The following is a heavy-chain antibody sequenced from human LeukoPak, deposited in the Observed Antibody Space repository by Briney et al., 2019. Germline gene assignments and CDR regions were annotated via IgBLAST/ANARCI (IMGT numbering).Heavy chain of an antibody. CDR2: IYTSGST. CDR1: GGSISSYY. J-gene: IGHJ6*02. CDR3: ARDPVLGYDYYYGMDV. V-gene: IGHV4-4*07. Sequence: SETLSLTCTVSGGSISSYYWSWIRQPAGKGLEWIGRIYTSGSTNYNPSLKSRVTMSVDTSKNQFSLKLSSVTAADTAVYYRARDPVLGYDYYYGMDVWGQGTTVTVSS. D-gene: IGHD2-8*01.